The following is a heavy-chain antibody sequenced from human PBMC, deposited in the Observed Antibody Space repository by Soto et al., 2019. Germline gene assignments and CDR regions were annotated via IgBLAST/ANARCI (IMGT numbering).Heavy chain of an antibody. CDR3: HRLWWEVEKNYFDP. Sequence: PAETLSLTCSVSGGSISSADHYWSWIRQPPGKGLEWMGYIYHSGNTHYNPSLKSRITISIDTSTNRFSLNLTSVTAADTGVYLCHRLWWEVEKNYFDPWGQGAPVTVSS. CDR1: GGSISSADHY. D-gene: IGHD1-26*01. CDR2: IYHSGNT. V-gene: IGHV4-30-4*02. J-gene: IGHJ5*02.